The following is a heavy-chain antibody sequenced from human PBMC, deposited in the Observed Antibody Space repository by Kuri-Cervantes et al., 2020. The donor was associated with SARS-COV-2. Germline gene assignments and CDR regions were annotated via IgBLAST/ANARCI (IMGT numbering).Heavy chain of an antibody. CDR1: GASISSSDSY. D-gene: IGHD3-16*01. Sequence: ESLKISCTVSGASISSSDSYWGWIRQPPGRGLEWIATISYSGSTYYNPSLKSRVAISVDTSKSHFSLKLSSVTAADTAVYYCASFYDDGVYYWGQGTLVTGSS. J-gene: IGHJ4*02. V-gene: IGHV4-39*01. CDR2: ISYSGST. CDR3: ASFYDDGVYY.